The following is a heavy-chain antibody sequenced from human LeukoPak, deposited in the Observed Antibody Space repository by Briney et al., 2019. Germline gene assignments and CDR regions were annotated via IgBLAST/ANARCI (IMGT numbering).Heavy chain of an antibody. CDR2: IYYSGST. J-gene: IGHJ4*02. CDR3: ARGRRKGHDFDY. Sequence: SETLSLTCTVSGGSISSSSYYWGWIRQPPGKGLEWIGSIYYSGSTYYNPSLKSRVTISVDTSKNQFSLKLSSVTAADTAVYYCARGRRKGHDFDYWGQGTLVTVSS. CDR1: GGSISSSSYY. V-gene: IGHV4-39*07.